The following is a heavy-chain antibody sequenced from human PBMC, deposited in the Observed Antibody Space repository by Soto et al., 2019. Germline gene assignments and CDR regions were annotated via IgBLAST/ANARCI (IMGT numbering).Heavy chain of an antibody. CDR3: ARERGAGTYQGFDF. CDR2: IYHSGGT. Sequence: QVQLQESGPGLVKPSGTLSLTCAVSGGSISSNNWWHWVRQPPGKGLEWIGEIYHSGGTNYSPSLKSRVTMSVDKSKNQFSLSSSSMTAADTAVYHCARERGAGTYQGFDFWGQGTLVTVSS. V-gene: IGHV4-4*02. J-gene: IGHJ4*02. D-gene: IGHD1-26*01. CDR1: GGSISSNNW.